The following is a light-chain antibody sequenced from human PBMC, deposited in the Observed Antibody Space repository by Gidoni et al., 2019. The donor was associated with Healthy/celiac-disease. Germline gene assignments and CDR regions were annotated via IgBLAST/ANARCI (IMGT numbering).Light chain of an antibody. CDR1: QSISSY. J-gene: IGKJ5*01. CDR3: QQSYTAPRT. V-gene: IGKV1-39*01. Sequence: DIQMTQSPSSLSASVGDRVNITCQASQSISSYLNLYQQKPEKAPMRLIYAASSLQSGVPSFFGGSGSGTEFTLTISILPPEDFASYCCQQSYTAPRTFGQGTRLEIK. CDR2: AAS.